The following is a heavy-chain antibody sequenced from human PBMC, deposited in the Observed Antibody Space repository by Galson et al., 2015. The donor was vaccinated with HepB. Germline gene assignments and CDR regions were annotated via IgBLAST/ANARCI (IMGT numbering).Heavy chain of an antibody. Sequence: SETLSLTCTVSGGSISNYCWSWLRQPPGKGLEWIGYMCDSGNSNYVPSLRSRVTISLDTSKNQISLRLSSVSAADTAVYYCARYGSSGTYFEYWGQGTLVTVSS. CDR1: GGSISNYC. V-gene: IGHV4-59*01. D-gene: IGHD1-26*01. CDR2: MCDSGNS. CDR3: ARYGSSGTYFEY. J-gene: IGHJ4*02.